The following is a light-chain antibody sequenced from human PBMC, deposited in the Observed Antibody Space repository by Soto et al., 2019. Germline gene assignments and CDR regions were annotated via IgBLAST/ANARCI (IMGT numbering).Light chain of an antibody. V-gene: IGLV1-40*01. CDR3: QSYDSSLSGSDV. Sequence: HSVLTQAPSVSGVPGQRVSISCTGSSSNIRAGYDVHWYQQLPGTAPKLLIYGNSNRPSGVPDRFSGSKSGTSASLAITGLQAEDEADYYCQSYDSSLSGSDVFGTGTKVTVL. CDR2: GNS. J-gene: IGLJ1*01. CDR1: SSNIRAGYD.